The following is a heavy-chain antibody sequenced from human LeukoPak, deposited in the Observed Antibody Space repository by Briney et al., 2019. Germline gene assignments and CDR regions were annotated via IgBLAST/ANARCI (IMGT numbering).Heavy chain of an antibody. J-gene: IGHJ5*02. V-gene: IGHV4-4*07. Sequence: SETLSLTCPVSGGSLSSYYWSWIRQPAGKGLEWIGRIYTSGSTNYNPSLKSRVTMSVDTSKNQFSLKLSSVTAADTAVYYCARDHTRFSNWFDPWGQGTLVTVSS. CDR1: GGSLSSYY. D-gene: IGHD3-16*01. CDR2: IYTSGST. CDR3: ARDHTRFSNWFDP.